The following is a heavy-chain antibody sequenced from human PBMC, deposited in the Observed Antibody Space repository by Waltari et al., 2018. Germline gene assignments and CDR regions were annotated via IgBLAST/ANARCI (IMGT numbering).Heavy chain of an antibody. CDR1: GGTFSSYA. CDR3: ARPYSGDYVWFDP. V-gene: IGHV1-69*05. Sequence: QVQLVQSGAEVKKPGSSVKVSCKASGGTFSSYAISWVRQAPGQGLEWMGGINPILGTANYGQKFQGRVTMTTDESTSTAYMELSSLRSEDTAVYYCARPYSGDYVWFDPWGQGTLVTVSS. J-gene: IGHJ5*02. CDR2: INPILGTA. D-gene: IGHD4-17*01.